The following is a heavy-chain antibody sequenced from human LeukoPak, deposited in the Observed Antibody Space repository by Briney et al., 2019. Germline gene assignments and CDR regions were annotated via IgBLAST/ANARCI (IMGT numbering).Heavy chain of an antibody. CDR1: GGSISSYY. CDR2: IYYSGST. D-gene: IGHD3-10*01. Sequence: PSETLSLTCTVSGGSISSYYWSWIRQPPGKGLEWIGYIYYSGSTNYNPSLRSRVTISVDTSKTQFSLKLSSVTAADTAVYYCARDTLDGEDYWGQGTLVTVSS. J-gene: IGHJ4*02. CDR3: ARDTLDGEDY. V-gene: IGHV4-59*01.